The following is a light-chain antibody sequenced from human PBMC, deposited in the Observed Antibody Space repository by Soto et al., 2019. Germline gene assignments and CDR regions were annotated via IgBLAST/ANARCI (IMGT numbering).Light chain of an antibody. V-gene: IGLV2-14*03. CDR2: DVT. CDR3: SSHAAGSTLI. Sequence: QSALTQPASLSGPPGQSTTIFCTGTSSDVGGYNEVSWYQQRPGKAPKLMIYDVTNRPSGVSNRFSGSKSGNTASLTISGLQAEDEAYYYCSSHAAGSTLIFGGGTKVTVL. J-gene: IGLJ2*01. CDR1: SSDVGGYNE.